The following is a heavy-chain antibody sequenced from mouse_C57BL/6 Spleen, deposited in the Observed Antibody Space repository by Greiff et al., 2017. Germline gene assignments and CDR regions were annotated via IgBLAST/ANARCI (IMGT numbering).Heavy chain of an antibody. CDR1: GYTFTDYY. J-gene: IGHJ2*01. V-gene: IGHV1-26*01. CDR3: AREGGGPNYEDY. Sequence: EVQLQQSGPELVKPGASVKISCKASGYTFTDYYMNWVKQSHGKSLEWIGDINPNNGGTSYNQKFKGKATLTVDKSSSTAYMELRSLTSEDSAVYYCAREGGGPNYEDYWGQGTTLTVSS. D-gene: IGHD2-1*01. CDR2: INPNNGGT.